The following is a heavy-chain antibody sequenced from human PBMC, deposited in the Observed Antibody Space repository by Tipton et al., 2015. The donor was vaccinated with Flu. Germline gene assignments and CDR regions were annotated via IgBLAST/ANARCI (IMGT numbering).Heavy chain of an antibody. V-gene: IGHV4-61*09. CDR2: VYNTGST. Sequence: TLSLTCTVSGGSISSGSHYWSWIRQPAGRGLEWIGQVYNTGSTRYSPSLQSRVIMSVDTAKNQFSLKLSSVTAADTAVYYCARTRSGNYLDDAFDIWGQGTMVTVSS. CDR1: GGSISSGSHY. CDR3: ARTRSGNYLDDAFDI. D-gene: IGHD1-26*01. J-gene: IGHJ3*02.